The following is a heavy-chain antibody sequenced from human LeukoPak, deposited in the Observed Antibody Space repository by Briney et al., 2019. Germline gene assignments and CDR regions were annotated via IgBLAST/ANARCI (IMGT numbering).Heavy chain of an antibody. D-gene: IGHD5-12*01. Sequence: ASVKVSCKASGYTFTSYDINWVRQATGQGLEWMGWMNPNSGNTGYAQKFQGRVTMTRNTSISTAYMELSSLRSEDTAVYYCARAGIVATITNYYFDYWGQGTLVTVSS. J-gene: IGHJ4*02. CDR1: GYTFTSYD. V-gene: IGHV1-8*01. CDR2: MNPNSGNT. CDR3: ARAGIVATITNYYFDY.